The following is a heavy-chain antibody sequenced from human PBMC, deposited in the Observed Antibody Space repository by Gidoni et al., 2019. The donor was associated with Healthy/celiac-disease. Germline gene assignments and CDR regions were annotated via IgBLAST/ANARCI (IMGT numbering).Heavy chain of an antibody. CDR1: GVTFSNAW. Sequence: VQLVESGGGLVKPGGSLRLACAASGVTFSNAWMSWVRQAPGKGLAWVGRMKSKTDGGTTDYAAPVKGRFTISRDDSKNTLYLQMNSLKTEDTAVYYCTTEDGGNNAFDIWGQGTMVTVSS. V-gene: IGHV3-15*01. CDR3: TTEDGGNNAFDI. D-gene: IGHD2-15*01. CDR2: MKSKTDGGTT. J-gene: IGHJ3*02.